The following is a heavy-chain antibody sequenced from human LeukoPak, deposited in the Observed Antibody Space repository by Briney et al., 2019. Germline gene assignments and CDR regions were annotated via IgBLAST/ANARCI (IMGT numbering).Heavy chain of an antibody. CDR2: ISAYNGNT. Sequence: ASVKVSCKASGYTFTSYGISWVRQAPGQGLEWMGWISAYNGNTNYAQKFQGRVTITADESTSTAYMELSSLRSEDTAVYYCARDLLAYCGGDCYSPIDYWGQGTLVTVSS. CDR1: GYTFTSYG. CDR3: ARDLLAYCGGDCYSPIDY. V-gene: IGHV1-18*01. J-gene: IGHJ4*02. D-gene: IGHD2-21*02.